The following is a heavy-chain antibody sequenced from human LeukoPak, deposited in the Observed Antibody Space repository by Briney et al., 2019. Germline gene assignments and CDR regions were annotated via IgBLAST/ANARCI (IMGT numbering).Heavy chain of an antibody. CDR3: ARDMVKGWLQPDGGGGSDY. Sequence: PGRSLRLSCAASGFTFSSYAMHWVRQAPGKGLEWVAVISYDGSNKYYADSVKGRFTIFRDNSKNTLYLQMNSLRAEDTAVYYCARDMVKGWLQPDGGGGSDYWGQGTLVTVSS. V-gene: IGHV3-30*04. J-gene: IGHJ4*02. CDR1: GFTFSSYA. D-gene: IGHD5-24*01. CDR2: ISYDGSNK.